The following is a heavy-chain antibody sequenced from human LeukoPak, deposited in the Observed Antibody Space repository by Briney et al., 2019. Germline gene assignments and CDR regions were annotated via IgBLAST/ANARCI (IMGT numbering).Heavy chain of an antibody. CDR3: ARLIAADPQLDC. Sequence: SQTLSLTCTVSGGSITSGGYYWSWIRQPPGKGLEWIGYIYQSGDTYSNPSLKSRATVSMDRSRNQFSLNLGSVTAADTAVYYCARLIAADPQLDCWGQGTLVTVSS. V-gene: IGHV4-30-2*01. J-gene: IGHJ4*02. CDR1: GGSITSGGYY. CDR2: IYQSGDT. D-gene: IGHD6-13*01.